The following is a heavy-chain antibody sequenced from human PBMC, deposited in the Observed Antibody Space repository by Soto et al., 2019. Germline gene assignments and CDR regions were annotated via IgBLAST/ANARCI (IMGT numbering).Heavy chain of an antibody. D-gene: IGHD3-9*01. CDR2: IIPIFGTA. CDR3: AAAPGELRYFDWSRRHFYYGMDV. J-gene: IGHJ6*02. CDR1: GGTFSSYA. V-gene: IGHV1-69*13. Sequence: GASVKVSCKASGGTFSSYAISWVRQAPGQGLEWMGGIIPIFGTANYAQKFQGRVTITADESTSTAYMELSSLRSEDTAVYYCAAAPGELRYFDWSRRHFYYGMDVWGQGTTVTVSS.